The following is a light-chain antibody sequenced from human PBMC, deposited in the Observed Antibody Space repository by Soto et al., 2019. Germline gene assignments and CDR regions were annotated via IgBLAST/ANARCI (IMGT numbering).Light chain of an antibody. J-gene: IGKJ1*01. Sequence: EIVLTQSPGTLSLSPGERATLYCRASQSVSSSYLAWYQQKPGQAPRLLIYDASNRATGIPARFSGSGSGTDFTLTISRLEPEDFAVYYCQQYGSSPWTFGQGTKVDIK. CDR2: DAS. V-gene: IGKV3-20*01. CDR1: QSVSSSY. CDR3: QQYGSSPWT.